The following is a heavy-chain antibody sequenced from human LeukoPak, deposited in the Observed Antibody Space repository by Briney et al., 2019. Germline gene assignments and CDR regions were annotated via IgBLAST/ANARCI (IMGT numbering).Heavy chain of an antibody. D-gene: IGHD2-2*01. CDR3: ASRPGYCSSTSCYESDY. CDR1: GGSFSGYY. V-gene: IGHV4-34*01. J-gene: IGHJ4*02. Sequence: PSETLSLTCAVYGGSFSGYYWSWIRQPPGKGLEWIGEINHSGSTNYNPSLKSRVTISVDTSKNQFSLKLSSVTAADTAVYYCASRPGYCSSTSCYESDYWGQGTLVTVSS. CDR2: INHSGST.